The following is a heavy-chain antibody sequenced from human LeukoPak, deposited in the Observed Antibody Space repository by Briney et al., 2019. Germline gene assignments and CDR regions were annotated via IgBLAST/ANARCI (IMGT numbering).Heavy chain of an antibody. V-gene: IGHV3-48*02. Sequence: AGGSLRLSCAASGFTFSNYNMNWVRQAPGKGLEWVSYISSSPSIVYYADSVKGRFTISRDNAKNSLYLQMNSLRDEDTAVYYCASLGYCSGGSCYSDYWGQGTLVTVSS. CDR2: ISSSPSIV. D-gene: IGHD2-15*01. CDR3: ASLGYCSGGSCYSDY. CDR1: GFTFSNYN. J-gene: IGHJ4*02.